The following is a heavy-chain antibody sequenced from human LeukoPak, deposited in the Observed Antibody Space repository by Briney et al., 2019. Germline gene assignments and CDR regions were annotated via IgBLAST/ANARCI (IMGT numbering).Heavy chain of an antibody. J-gene: IGHJ4*02. Sequence: SETLSLICTVSGDSISSYNYFWGWIRQPPGKGLEWVGSIYYRGNTYYNPSLKSRVTLSADTSKNQFSLKVTSVTAADTAVYYCARASSGYYWDFDYWGQGPLVTVSS. D-gene: IGHD3-22*01. CDR3: ARASSGYYWDFDY. CDR1: GDSISSYNYF. V-gene: IGHV4-39*01. CDR2: IYYRGNT.